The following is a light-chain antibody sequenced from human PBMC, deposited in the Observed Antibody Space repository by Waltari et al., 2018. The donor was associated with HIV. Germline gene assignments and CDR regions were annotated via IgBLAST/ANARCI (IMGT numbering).Light chain of an antibody. Sequence: QSVLTQPPSVSGAPGQRVTISCTGSSSNIGARFDVHWYQQLPGTAPKLLIYVDNNRPSGVPDLFSGSKSGTSASLAITGLQAEDEADYYCQSYDSSLSGSVFGGGTKLTVL. CDR2: VDN. V-gene: IGLV1-40*01. J-gene: IGLJ3*02. CDR1: SSNIGARFD. CDR3: QSYDSSLSGSV.